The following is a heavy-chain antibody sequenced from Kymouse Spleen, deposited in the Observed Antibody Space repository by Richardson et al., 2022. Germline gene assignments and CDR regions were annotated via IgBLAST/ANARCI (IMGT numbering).Heavy chain of an antibody. V-gene: IGHV3-21*03. Sequence: EVQLVESGGGLVKPGGSLRLSCAASGFTFSSYSMNWVRQAPGKGLEWVSSISSSSSYIYYADSVKGRFTISRDNAKNSLYLQMNSLRAEDTAVYYCARDRSTVVTLDIWGQGTMVTVSS. J-gene: IGHJ3*02. D-gene: IGHD4-23*01. CDR3: ARDRSTVVTLDI. CDR1: GFTFSSYS. CDR2: ISSSSSYI.